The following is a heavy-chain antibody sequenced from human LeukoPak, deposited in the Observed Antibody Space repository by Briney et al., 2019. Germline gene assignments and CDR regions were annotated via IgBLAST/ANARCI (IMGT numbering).Heavy chain of an antibody. D-gene: IGHD3-10*01. Sequence: GGSLRLSCAASGFTFSSYAMHWVRQAPGKGLEWVAVISYDGSNKYYADSVKGRFTISRDNSKNTLYLQMNSLRAEDTAVYYCARDPNPILLWFGEFDYWGQGTLVTVSS. CDR2: ISYDGSNK. J-gene: IGHJ4*02. V-gene: IGHV3-30-3*01. CDR1: GFTFSSYA. CDR3: ARDPNPILLWFGEFDY.